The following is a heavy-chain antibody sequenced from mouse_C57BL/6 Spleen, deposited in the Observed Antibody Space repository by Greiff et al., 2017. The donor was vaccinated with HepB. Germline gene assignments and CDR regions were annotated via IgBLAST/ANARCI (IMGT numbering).Heavy chain of an antibody. CDR1: GYTFTDYE. CDR2: IDPETGGT. V-gene: IGHV1-15*01. J-gene: IGHJ4*01. Sequence: VQLQQSGAELVRPGASVTLSCKASGYTFTDYEMHWVKQTPVHGLEWIGAIDPETGGTAYNQKFQGKAILTADKSSSTAYMELRSLTSEDSAVYYCTMTTVVGYYAMDYWGQGTSVTVSS. D-gene: IGHD1-1*01. CDR3: TMTTVVGYYAMDY.